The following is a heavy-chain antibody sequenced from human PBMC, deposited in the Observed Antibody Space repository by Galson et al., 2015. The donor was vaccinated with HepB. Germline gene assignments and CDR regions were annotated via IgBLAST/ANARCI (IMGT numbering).Heavy chain of an antibody. CDR2: IDPSDSYT. J-gene: IGHJ4*02. CDR3: ARHRGYCSGGSCYFYYFDY. V-gene: IGHV5-10-1*01. CDR1: GYSFTSYW. D-gene: IGHD2-15*01. Sequence: QSGAEVKKPGESLRISCKGSGYSFTSYWISWVRQMPGKGLEWMGRIDPSDSYTNYSPSFQGHVTISADKSISTAYLQWSSLKASDTAMYYCARHRGYCSGGSCYFYYFDYWGQGTLVTVSS.